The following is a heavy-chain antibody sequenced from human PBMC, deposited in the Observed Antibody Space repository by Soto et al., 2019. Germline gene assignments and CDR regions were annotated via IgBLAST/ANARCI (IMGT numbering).Heavy chain of an antibody. D-gene: IGHD5-12*01. CDR3: TRDFGGYIVATIFDY. CDR2: IRSKAYGGTT. J-gene: IGHJ4*02. V-gene: IGHV3-49*03. Sequence: GGSLRLSCTASGFTFGDYAMSWFRQAPGKGLEWVGCIRSKAYGGTTEHAASVKGRFTISRDDSKSIAYLQMNSLKTEDTAVYYCTRDFGGYIVATIFDYWGQGTLVTVSS. CDR1: GFTFGDYA.